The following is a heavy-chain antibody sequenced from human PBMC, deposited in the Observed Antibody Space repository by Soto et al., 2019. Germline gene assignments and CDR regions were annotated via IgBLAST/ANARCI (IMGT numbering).Heavy chain of an antibody. V-gene: IGHV1-18*01. CDR1: GYTFTSYG. Sequence: GASVKVSCKASGYTFTSYGISWVRQAPGQGLEWMGWISAYNGNTNYAQKLQGRVTMTTDTSTSTAYMELRSLRSDDTAVYYCARDYYDSSGYYPADAFDIWGQGTMVTVSS. D-gene: IGHD3-22*01. CDR3: ARDYYDSSGYYPADAFDI. J-gene: IGHJ3*02. CDR2: ISAYNGNT.